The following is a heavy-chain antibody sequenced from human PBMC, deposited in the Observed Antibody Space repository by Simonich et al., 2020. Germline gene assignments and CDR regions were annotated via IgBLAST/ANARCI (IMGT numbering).Heavy chain of an antibody. CDR2: IYYSGST. CDR1: GGSISSYY. V-gene: IGHV4-59*08. Sequence: QVQLQESGPGLVKPSETLSLTCTVSGGSISSYYWSWIRQPPGKGMEGIGYIYYSGSTNYNPSLKSRVTISVDTSKNQFSLKLSSVTAADTAVYYCARHDRWLQFYFDYWGQGTLVTVSS. J-gene: IGHJ4*02. D-gene: IGHD5-12*01. CDR3: ARHDRWLQFYFDY.